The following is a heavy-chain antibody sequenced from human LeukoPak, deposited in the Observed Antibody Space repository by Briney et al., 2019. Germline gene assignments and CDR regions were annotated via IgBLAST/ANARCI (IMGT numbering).Heavy chain of an antibody. CDR3: ARRLAARPRIDY. J-gene: IGHJ4*02. D-gene: IGHD6-6*01. Sequence: KPSETLSLTCAVYGGSFSGYYWSWIRQPPGKGLEWIGEINHSGSTNYNPSLKSRVTISVDTSKNQFSLKLSSVTAADTAVYYCARRLAARPRIDYWGQGTLVTVSS. V-gene: IGHV4-34*01. CDR2: INHSGST. CDR1: GGSFSGYY.